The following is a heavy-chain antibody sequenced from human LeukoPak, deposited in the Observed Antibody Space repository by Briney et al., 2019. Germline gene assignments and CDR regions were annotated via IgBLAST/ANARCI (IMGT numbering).Heavy chain of an antibody. CDR2: INQDESEK. CDR1: GFTFSSNW. Sequence: GGSLRLSCAASGFTFSSNWMSWGRHAPGEGQGRVSNINQDESEKYYVDPVKGRFTTSTDNTTNSLYLQMTSLRAADTAVYFYARPYPGSALAGTFDYWGQGTLVTFSS. CDR3: ARPYPGSALAGTFDY. D-gene: IGHD6-19*01. J-gene: IGHJ4*02. V-gene: IGHV3-7*01.